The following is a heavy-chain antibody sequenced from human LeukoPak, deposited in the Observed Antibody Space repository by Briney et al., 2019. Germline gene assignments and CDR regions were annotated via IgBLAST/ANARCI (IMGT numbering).Heavy chain of an antibody. J-gene: IGHJ4*02. Sequence: PGGSLRLSCAASGFTFSSYAMSWVRQAPGKGLEWVSAISGSGGSTYYADSVKGRFTISRDNSKNTLYLQMNSLRAADTAAYYCSKAVAYCGGDCLPWGQGTLVSVSS. CDR2: ISGSGGST. CDR1: GFTFSSYA. D-gene: IGHD2-21*02. CDR3: SKAVAYCGGDCLP. V-gene: IGHV3-23*01.